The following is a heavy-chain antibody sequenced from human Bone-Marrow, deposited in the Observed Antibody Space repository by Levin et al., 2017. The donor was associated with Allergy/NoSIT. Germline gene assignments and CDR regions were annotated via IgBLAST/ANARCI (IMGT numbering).Heavy chain of an antibody. J-gene: IGHJ3*02. CDR3: ARDPDYYDRAFDI. CDR2: INPNSGGT. D-gene: IGHD3-22*01. V-gene: IGHV1-2*02. Sequence: GASVKVSCKASGYTFTDYYMNWVRQAPGQGLEWMGWINPNSGGTNYAQKSQGRVTMTRDTSISTAYMELSGLRSDDTAVYYCARDPDYYDRAFDIWGQGTMVTVSS. CDR1: GYTFTDYY.